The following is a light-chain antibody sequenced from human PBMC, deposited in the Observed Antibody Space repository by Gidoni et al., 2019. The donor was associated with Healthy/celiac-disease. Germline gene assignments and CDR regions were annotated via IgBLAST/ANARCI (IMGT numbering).Light chain of an antibody. CDR2: EVS. Sequence: QSALTQPPSASGSPGQSVPISCTGTSSDVGGYNYVSWYQQHPGKAPKLMIYEVSKRPSGVPDRFFGSKSGNTASLTVSGLQAEDEADYYCSSYAGSNNLFGGGTKLTVL. J-gene: IGLJ2*01. V-gene: IGLV2-8*01. CDR1: SSDVGGYNY. CDR3: SSYAGSNNL.